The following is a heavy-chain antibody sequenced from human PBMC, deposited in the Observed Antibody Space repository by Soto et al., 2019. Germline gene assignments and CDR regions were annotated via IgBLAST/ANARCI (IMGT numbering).Heavy chain of an antibody. V-gene: IGHV1-2*04. D-gene: IGHD3-9*01. CDR1: GYTFTGYY. CDR2: INPNNGDT. Sequence: GASVKVSCKASGYTFTGYYIHWVRQAPGQGLEWVGCINPNNGDTKYAQRFQGWVTMTRDTSISTVYMELARLRSDDTAVYYCARTFYGLLTAFYVPFDSWGQGTPVTVSS. CDR3: ARTFYGLLTAFYVPFDS. J-gene: IGHJ4*02.